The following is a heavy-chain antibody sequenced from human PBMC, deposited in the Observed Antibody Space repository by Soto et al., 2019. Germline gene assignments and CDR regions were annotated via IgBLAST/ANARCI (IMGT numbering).Heavy chain of an antibody. CDR3: ARGEAIGDDT. CDR2: IREDGGEK. CDR1: GLTFSSYW. Sequence: EEQLVESGGGLVQPGGSLRLSCAASGLTFSSYWMTWVRQAPGKGLEWVANIREDGGEKKYVDSVKGRFTISRDNAKNSLYLQMNSLRVEDTAVYYCARGEAIGDDTWGQGTLVTVSS. V-gene: IGHV3-7*01. D-gene: IGHD3-10*01. J-gene: IGHJ5*02.